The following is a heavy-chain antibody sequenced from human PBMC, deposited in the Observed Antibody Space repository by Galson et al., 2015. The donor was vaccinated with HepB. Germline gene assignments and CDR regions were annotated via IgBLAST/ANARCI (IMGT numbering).Heavy chain of an antibody. V-gene: IGHV3-21*01. Sequence: SLRLSCAASGFTFSSYSMNWVRQAPGKGLEWVSSISSSSSYIYYADSVKGRFTISRDNAKNSLYLQMNSLRAEDTAVYYCARVDGSSSWYEVDYWGQGTLVTVSS. CDR3: ARVDGSSSWYEVDY. CDR2: ISSSSSYI. J-gene: IGHJ4*02. CDR1: GFTFSSYS. D-gene: IGHD6-13*01.